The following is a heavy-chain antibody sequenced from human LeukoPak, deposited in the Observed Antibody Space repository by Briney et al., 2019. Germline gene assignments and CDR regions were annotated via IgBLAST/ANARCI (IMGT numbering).Heavy chain of an antibody. J-gene: IGHJ6*02. CDR1: GGTFISYA. Sequence: GASVKVSCKASGGTFISYAISWVRQAPGQGLEWMGGIIPIFGTANYAQKFQGRVTITADESTSTAHMELSSLRSEDTAVYYCARVVRRYFDWLSPLPGMDVWGQGTTVTVSS. CDR2: IIPIFGTA. V-gene: IGHV1-69*13. CDR3: ARVVRRYFDWLSPLPGMDV. D-gene: IGHD3-9*01.